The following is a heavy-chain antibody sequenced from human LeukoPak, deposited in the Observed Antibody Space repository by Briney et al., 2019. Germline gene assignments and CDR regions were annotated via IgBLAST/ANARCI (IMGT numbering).Heavy chain of an antibody. CDR2: IIPIFGTA. V-gene: IGHV1-69*13. J-gene: IGHJ4*02. CDR3: ARQRYFDWLLYSPLDY. D-gene: IGHD3-9*01. CDR1: GGTFSSYA. Sequence: ASVKVSCKASGGTFSSYAISWVRQAPGQGLEWMGGIIPIFGTADYAQKFQGRVTITADESTSTAYMELSSLRSEDTAVYYCARQRYFDWLLYSPLDYWGQGTLVTVSS.